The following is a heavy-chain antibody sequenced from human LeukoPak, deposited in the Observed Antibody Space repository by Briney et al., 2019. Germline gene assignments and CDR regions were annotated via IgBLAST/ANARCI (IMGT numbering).Heavy chain of an antibody. V-gene: IGHV3-23*01. J-gene: IGHJ4*02. CDR1: GFTFSSYV. D-gene: IGHD5-18*01. CDR3: AFSPLGDNYGFPY. CDR2: LSEGGDTA. Sequence: PGRSLRLSRAGSGFTFSSYVMHWVRQAPGRGLEWVSSLSEGGDTAYYADSVKGRFTIYRDNSRDTLYLQVNSLRADDTALYYCAFSPLGDNYGFPYWGQGALVIVSS.